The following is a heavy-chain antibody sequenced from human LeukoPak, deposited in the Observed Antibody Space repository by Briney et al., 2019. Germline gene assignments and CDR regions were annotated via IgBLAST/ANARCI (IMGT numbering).Heavy chain of an antibody. CDR3: ERYESSSSSNWFDP. J-gene: IGHJ5*02. CDR1: GGSISSYY. D-gene: IGHD6-6*01. V-gene: IGHV4-4*07. CDR2: IYTSGST. Sequence: PSETLSLTCTVSGGSISSYYWSWLRQPAGKGLEGIGRIYTSGSTNYNPSLKSRVTMSVDTSKNQFSLKLSSVTAADPAAYYCERYESSSSSNWFDPWGQGTLVTVSS.